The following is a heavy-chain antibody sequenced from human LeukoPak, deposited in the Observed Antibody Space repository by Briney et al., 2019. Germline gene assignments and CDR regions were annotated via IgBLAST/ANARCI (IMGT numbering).Heavy chain of an antibody. V-gene: IGHV3-7*01. CDR1: GFTFRNYW. CDR2: IKQEGSEK. CDR3: ASGSEVTCDY. Sequence: GGSLRLSCAAAGFTFRNYWMNWVRQAPGKGREGVAYIKQEGSEKYYVDSVKGRFTISRDNTQNSLYLQMDSLSVEDTAVYYCASGSEVTCDYWGQGTLVTVSS. D-gene: IGHD4-23*01. J-gene: IGHJ4*02.